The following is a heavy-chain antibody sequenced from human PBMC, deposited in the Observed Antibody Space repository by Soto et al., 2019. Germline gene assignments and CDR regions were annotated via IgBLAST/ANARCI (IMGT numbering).Heavy chain of an antibody. J-gene: IGHJ4*02. CDR2: ISAYNGNT. Sequence: ASVKFSCKASGYTFTSYGISWVRQDPRQGLEWMGWISAYNGNTNYAQKLQGRVTMTTDTSTSTAYMELRSLRSDDTAVYYCARKGLHFGGVIVIPPYFDYWGQGTLVTVSS. V-gene: IGHV1-18*01. D-gene: IGHD3-16*02. CDR3: ARKGLHFGGVIVIPPYFDY. CDR1: GYTFTSYG.